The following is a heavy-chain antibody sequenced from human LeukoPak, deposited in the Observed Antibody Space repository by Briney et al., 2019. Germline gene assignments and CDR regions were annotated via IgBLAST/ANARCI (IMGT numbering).Heavy chain of an antibody. CDR3: LSSGWNELDDAFDI. V-gene: IGHV3-21*01. J-gene: IGHJ3*02. CDR2: ISSSSSYI. D-gene: IGHD6-19*01. CDR1: GFTFSSYS. Sequence: GGSLRLSCAASGFTFSSYSMNWVRQAPGKGLEWVSSISSSSSYIYYADSVKGRFTISRDNAKNSLYLQMNSLRAEDTAVYYCLSSGWNELDDAFDIWGQGTMVTVSS.